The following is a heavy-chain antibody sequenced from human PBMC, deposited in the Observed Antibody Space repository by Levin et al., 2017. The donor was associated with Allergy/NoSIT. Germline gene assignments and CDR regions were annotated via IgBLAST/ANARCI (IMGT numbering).Heavy chain of an antibody. CDR2: IYHSGST. CDR1: GGSISSGGYS. Sequence: SETLSLTCAVSGGSISSGGYSWSWIRQPPGKGLEWIGYIYHSGSTYYNPSLKSRVTISVDRSKNQFSLKLSSVTAADTAVYYCASLYSNDPGRNLYYFDYWGQGTLVTVSS. CDR3: ASLYSNDPGRNLYYFDY. V-gene: IGHV4-30-2*01. J-gene: IGHJ4*02. D-gene: IGHD4-11*01.